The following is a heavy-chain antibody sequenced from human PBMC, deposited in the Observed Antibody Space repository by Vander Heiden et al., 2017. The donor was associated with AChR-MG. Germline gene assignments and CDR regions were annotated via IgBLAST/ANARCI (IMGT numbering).Heavy chain of an antibody. CDR2: IRYDGSNK. CDR1: GFTFSSYG. Sequence: QVQLVESGGGVVQPGGSLRLSCAASGFTFSSYGMHWVRQAPGKGLEWVAFIRYDGSNKYYADSVKGRFTISRDNSKNTLYLQMNSLRAEDTAVYYCAKDAFGSSWLDRYYYYYGMDVWGQGTTVTVSS. CDR3: AKDAFGSSWLDRYYYYYGMDV. J-gene: IGHJ6*02. V-gene: IGHV3-30*02. D-gene: IGHD6-13*01.